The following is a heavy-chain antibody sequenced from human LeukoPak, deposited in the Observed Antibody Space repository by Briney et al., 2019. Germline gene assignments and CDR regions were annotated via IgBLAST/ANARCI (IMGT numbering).Heavy chain of an antibody. J-gene: IGHJ5*02. Sequence: GGSLRLSCAASGFTFSDAWMTWVRQAPGKGLEWVGRIKSTAQGGTAAYAAPVKGRFIISRDDSRNTLYLQMNGLNTEDTGVYYCIHFRVATSDWFDPWGQGTLVTVSS. CDR1: GFTFSDAW. CDR3: IHFRVATSDWFDP. D-gene: IGHD5-12*01. CDR2: IKSTAQGGTA. V-gene: IGHV3-15*01.